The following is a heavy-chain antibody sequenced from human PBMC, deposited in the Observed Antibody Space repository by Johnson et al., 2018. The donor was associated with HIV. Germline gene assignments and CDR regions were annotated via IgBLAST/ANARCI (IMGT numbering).Heavy chain of an antibody. Sequence: VHLVESGGGLVQPGGSLRLSCAASGFTVSSNYMSWVRQAPGKGLEWVSVIYSGGSTYYADSVKGRFTISRDNSKNTLYLQMNSLGAEDTAVYYCARDLPWSSSSFDAFDIWGQGTMVTVSS. D-gene: IGHD6-6*01. CDR3: ARDLPWSSSSFDAFDI. CDR1: GFTVSSNY. V-gene: IGHV3-66*01. J-gene: IGHJ3*02. CDR2: IYSGGST.